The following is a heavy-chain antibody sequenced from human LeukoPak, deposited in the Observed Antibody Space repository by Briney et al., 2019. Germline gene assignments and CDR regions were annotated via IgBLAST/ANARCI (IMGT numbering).Heavy chain of an antibody. J-gene: IGHJ6*02. CDR2: IYSGGST. D-gene: IGHD3-3*01. CDR3: ARERTYYDFWSGQYYYYGMDV. Sequence: GGSLRLSCAASGFTVSSNYMSWVRQAPGKGLEWVSVIYSGGSTYYADSVKGRFTISRDNSKNTLYLQMNSLRAEDTAVYYCARERTYYDFWSGQYYYYGMDVWGQGTTVTVSS. V-gene: IGHV3-53*01. CDR1: GFTVSSNY.